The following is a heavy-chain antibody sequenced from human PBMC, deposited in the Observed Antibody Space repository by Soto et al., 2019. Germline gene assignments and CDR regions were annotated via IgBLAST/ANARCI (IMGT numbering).Heavy chain of an antibody. D-gene: IGHD4-17*01. CDR3: ARDGYGDYGYFQN. CDR2: ISYDGSNK. CDR1: GFTFSSYA. V-gene: IGHV3-30-3*01. J-gene: IGHJ1*01. Sequence: QVQLVESGGGVVQPGRSLRLSCAASGFTFSSYAMHWVRQAPGKGLEWVAVISYDGSNKYYADSVKGRFTISRDNSKNTLYLQMNSLRAEDTAVYYCARDGYGDYGYFQNWGQGTLVPVSS.